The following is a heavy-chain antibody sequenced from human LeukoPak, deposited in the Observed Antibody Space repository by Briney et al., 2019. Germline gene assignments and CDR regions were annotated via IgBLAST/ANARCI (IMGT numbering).Heavy chain of an antibody. Sequence: GGSLRLSCAVSGFTFSNYPMSWVRQAPGKGLEWVSVISGSGDSTYYADSVKGRFTMSRDNSKNTLYLQMNSLRAEDTAVYYCAKRSIAVAKKWLVREGNFDYWGQGTLVTVSS. CDR3: AKRSIAVAKKWLVREGNFDY. CDR1: GFTFSNYP. J-gene: IGHJ4*02. CDR2: ISGSGDST. V-gene: IGHV3-23*01. D-gene: IGHD6-19*01.